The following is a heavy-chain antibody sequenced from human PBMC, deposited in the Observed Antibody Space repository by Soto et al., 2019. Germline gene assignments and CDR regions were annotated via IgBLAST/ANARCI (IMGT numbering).Heavy chain of an antibody. CDR2: IYYSGST. CDR3: ANRLGIYFLSGLPFDI. Sequence: SETLSLTCTVSGGSISSYYWSWIRQPPGKGLEWIGYIYYSGSTNYNPSLKSRVTISVDTSKNQFSLELSSVTAADTAVYYCANRLGIYFLSGLPFDIWGQGTMVTVSS. J-gene: IGHJ3*02. CDR1: GGSISSYY. D-gene: IGHD1-26*01. V-gene: IGHV4-59*01.